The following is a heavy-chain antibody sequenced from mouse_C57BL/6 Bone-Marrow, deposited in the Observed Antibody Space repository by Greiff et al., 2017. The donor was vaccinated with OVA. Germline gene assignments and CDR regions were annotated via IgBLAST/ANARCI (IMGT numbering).Heavy chain of an antibody. CDR2: INPYNGGT. V-gene: IGHV1-19*01. J-gene: IGHJ3*01. Sequence: VQLQQSGPVLVKPGASVKMSCKASGYTFTDYYMNWVKQSHGKSLEWIGVINPYNGGTSYNQKFKGKATLTVDKSSSTAYMELNSLTSEDSAVYYCAREDYYGSSYVRFAYWGQGTLVTVSA. CDR3: AREDYYGSSYVRFAY. D-gene: IGHD1-1*01. CDR1: GYTFTDYY.